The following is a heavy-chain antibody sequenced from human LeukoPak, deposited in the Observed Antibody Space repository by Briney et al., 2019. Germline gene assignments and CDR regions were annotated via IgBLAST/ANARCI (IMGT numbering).Heavy chain of an antibody. CDR2: FDPEDGET. V-gene: IGHV1-24*01. J-gene: IGHJ4*02. CDR3: ATGRYFDWLLSLYYFDY. D-gene: IGHD3-9*01. CDR1: GYTLTELS. Sequence: VSVKASCKVSGYTLTELSMHWVRQAPGKGLEWMGGFDPEDGETIYAQKFQGRVTMTEDTSTDTAYMELSSLRSEDTAVYYCATGRYFDWLLSLYYFDYWGQGTLVTVSS.